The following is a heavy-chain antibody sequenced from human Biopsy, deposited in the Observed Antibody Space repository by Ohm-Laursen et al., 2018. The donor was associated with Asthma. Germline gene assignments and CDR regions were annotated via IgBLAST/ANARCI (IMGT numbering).Heavy chain of an antibody. J-gene: IGHJ4*02. D-gene: IGHD1/OR15-1a*01. Sequence: GASVKVSCKASGYSFTSDYIHWVRQAPGQGLEWMGIFNPSGGSTSYAQKFQGRVTMTRDTSTSTVYMELSSLRSEDTAVYYCARPSGTTPNYFDYWGQGTLVTVSS. CDR3: ARPSGTTPNYFDY. CDR2: FNPSGGST. V-gene: IGHV1-46*01. CDR1: GYSFTSDY.